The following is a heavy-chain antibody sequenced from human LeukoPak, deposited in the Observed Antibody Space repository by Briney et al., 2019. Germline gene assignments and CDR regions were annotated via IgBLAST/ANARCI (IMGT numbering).Heavy chain of an antibody. CDR2: IYPDDSDT. D-gene: IGHD2-15*01. Sequence: GEPLKISCKGSGYSFTSHWIGWVRQMPGKGLEWMGIIYPDDSDTRYSPSFEGQVTISADKSISTAYLQWSSLKASDTAMYYCARSGCSGGSCYSGWFDPWGQGTLVTVSS. CDR1: GYSFTSHW. CDR3: ARSGCSGGSCYSGWFDP. V-gene: IGHV5-51*01. J-gene: IGHJ5*02.